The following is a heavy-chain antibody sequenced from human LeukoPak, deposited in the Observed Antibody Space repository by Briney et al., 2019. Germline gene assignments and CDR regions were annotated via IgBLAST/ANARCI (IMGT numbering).Heavy chain of an antibody. CDR2: IYYSGST. J-gene: IGHJ3*02. CDR1: GGSISSSSYY. Sequence: SETLSLTCTVSGGSISSSSYYWGWIRQPPGKGLEWIGSIYYSGSTYYNPSLKSRVTISVDTSKNQFSLKLSSVTAADTAVYYCARRVVVAARNDAFDIWSQGTMVTVSS. CDR3: ARRVVVAARNDAFDI. D-gene: IGHD2-15*01. V-gene: IGHV4-39*01.